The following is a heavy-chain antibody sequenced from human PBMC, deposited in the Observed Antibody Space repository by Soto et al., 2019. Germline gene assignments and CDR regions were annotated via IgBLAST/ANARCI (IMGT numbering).Heavy chain of an antibody. V-gene: IGHV3-33*01. D-gene: IGHD5-18*01. CDR2: IWYDGSNK. CDR1: GFTFSSYG. CDR3: ARVRDTAMVDHYYYYGMDV. Sequence: GGSLRLSCAASGFTFSSYGMHWVRQAPGKGLEWVAVIWYDGSNKYYADSVKGRFTISRDNSKNTLYLQMNSLRAEDTAVYYCARVRDTAMVDHYYYYGMDVWGQGTTVTVSS. J-gene: IGHJ6*02.